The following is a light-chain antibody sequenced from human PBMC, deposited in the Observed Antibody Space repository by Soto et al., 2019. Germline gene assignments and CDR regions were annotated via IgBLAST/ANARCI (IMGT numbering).Light chain of an antibody. J-gene: IGLJ1*01. Sequence: QSVLTRPRSVSGSPGQSVTIACTGASSDVGGYNYVSWCQQHPGKPAKLMIYDVSKRPSGVPDRFSGAKSVNTASLTISGLQTEYDSDYNCCSYAVSYPYVFGTGPKFT. CDR3: CSYAVSYPYV. CDR1: SSDVGGYNY. CDR2: DVS. V-gene: IGLV2-11*01.